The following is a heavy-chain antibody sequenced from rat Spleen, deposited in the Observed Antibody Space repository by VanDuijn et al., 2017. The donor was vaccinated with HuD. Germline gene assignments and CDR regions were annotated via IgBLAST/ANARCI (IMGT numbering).Heavy chain of an antibody. CDR1: GFSLTSYG. V-gene: IGHV2-13*01. Sequence: QVQLKESGPGLVQPSQTLSLSCTVSGFSLTSYGVNWVRQSPGQGLEWMGGIWGDGSTKYNSALKSRLSISRDTSKNQVFLKVNSLQTDDTGTYYCTTATEGPYVLDAWGQGASVTVSS. J-gene: IGHJ4*01. CDR2: IWGDGST. D-gene: IGHD1-11*01. CDR3: TTATEGPYVLDA.